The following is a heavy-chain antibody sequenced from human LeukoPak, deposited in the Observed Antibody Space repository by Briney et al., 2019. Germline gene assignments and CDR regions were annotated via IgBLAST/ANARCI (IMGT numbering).Heavy chain of an antibody. D-gene: IGHD2-2*01. CDR1: GRSISSYY. J-gene: IGHJ5*02. CDR2: IYYSGSN. V-gene: IGHV4-59*08. Sequence: SETLSLTCTVSGRSISSYYWRWVRQPPGKGLEWVGYIYYSGSNNYNPSIKSPVTISGDTSKNQFSLKLSSVTAADRAGYYCASHVKSKSQYQLPQGPHNWFDPWGQGTLVTVSS. CDR3: ASHVKSKSQYQLPQGPHNWFDP.